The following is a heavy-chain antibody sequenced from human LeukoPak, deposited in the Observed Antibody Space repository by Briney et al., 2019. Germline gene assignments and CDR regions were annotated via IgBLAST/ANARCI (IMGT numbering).Heavy chain of an antibody. Sequence: PGGSLRLSCAASGFTFSSYDMAWVLQAPGKGLEWVSAIIAGGDKTEYADSVKGRFTIFRDNSKNTLYLQMNSLRAEDTAVYYCAKDYAKRTVTTGKFDYWGQGTLVTVSS. D-gene: IGHD4-17*01. CDR2: IIAGGDKT. V-gene: IGHV3-23*01. J-gene: IGHJ4*02. CDR3: AKDYAKRTVTTGKFDY. CDR1: GFTFSSYD.